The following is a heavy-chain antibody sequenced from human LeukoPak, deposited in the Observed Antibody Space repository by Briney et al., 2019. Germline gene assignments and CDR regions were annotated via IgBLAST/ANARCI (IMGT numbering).Heavy chain of an antibody. D-gene: IGHD4-17*01. V-gene: IGHV4-39*01. CDR1: GGSISSSSYY. CDR2: IYYSGST. Sequence: SETLSLTCTVSGGSISSSSYYWGWIRQPPGKGLEWIGSIYYSGSTYYNPSLKSRVTISVDTSKNQFSLKLSSVTAADTAVYYCARVDYDVAIIDYWGQGTLVTVSS. J-gene: IGHJ4*02. CDR3: ARVDYDVAIIDY.